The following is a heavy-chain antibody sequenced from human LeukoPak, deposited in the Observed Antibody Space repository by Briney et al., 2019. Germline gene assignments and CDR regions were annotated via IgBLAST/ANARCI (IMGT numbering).Heavy chain of an antibody. Sequence: ASVKVSCKASGYTFTGYYMHWVRQAPGQGLEWMGWINPNSGGTNYAQKFQGRVTMTRDTSISTAYMELSRLRSDDTAVYYCARVAVAYTRWFDPGGQGTLVTVYS. J-gene: IGHJ5*02. V-gene: IGHV1-2*02. CDR2: INPNSGGT. CDR1: GYTFTGYY. D-gene: IGHD6-19*01. CDR3: ARVAVAYTRWFDP.